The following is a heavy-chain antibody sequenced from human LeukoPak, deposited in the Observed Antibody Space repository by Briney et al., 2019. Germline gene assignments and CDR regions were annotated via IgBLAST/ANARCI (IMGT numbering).Heavy chain of an antibody. Sequence: GGSLRLLCAASGFTFSSFWMSWVRGSRGRGWEGGANMKEGRYRYFLDSVKGRFAISRDNAKKYMYLHMHSLTVEDTAVYYCARDSYGAAYYHNMDVWGKRTTVIVSS. D-gene: IGHD4/OR15-4a*01. CDR2: MKEGRYR. J-gene: IGHJ6*03. CDR1: GFTFSSFW. V-gene: IGHV3-7*01. CDR3: ARDSYGAAYYHNMDV.